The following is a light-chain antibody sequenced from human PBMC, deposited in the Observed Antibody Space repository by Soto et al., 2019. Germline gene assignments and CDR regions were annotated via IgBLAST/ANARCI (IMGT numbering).Light chain of an antibody. CDR1: ISDVGSYDL. J-gene: IGLJ1*01. CDR2: EGT. V-gene: IGLV2-14*02. Sequence: QSVLTQPASVSGSPGQSITISCIGTISDVGSYDLVSWYQQHPGKAPKLIIYEGTKRPSGVSNRFFGSKSGNTASLAISGLQAEDEAAYYCSSYTTTSNYVFGTGTKLTVL. CDR3: SSYTTTSNYV.